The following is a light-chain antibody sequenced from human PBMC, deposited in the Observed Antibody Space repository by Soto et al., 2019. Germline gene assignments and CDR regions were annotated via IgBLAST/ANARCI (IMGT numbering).Light chain of an antibody. CDR1: SSDVGGYNY. CDR3: CSYAGSYTFDVV. V-gene: IGLV2-11*01. J-gene: IGLJ2*01. CDR2: DVS. Sequence: QSALTQPSSVSGSPGQSVTISCTGTSSDVGGYNYVSWYQQHPGKAPKLMIYDVSKRPSGVPDRISGSKSGNTASLTISGLQAEDEADYHCCSYAGSYTFDVVFGGGTKLTVL.